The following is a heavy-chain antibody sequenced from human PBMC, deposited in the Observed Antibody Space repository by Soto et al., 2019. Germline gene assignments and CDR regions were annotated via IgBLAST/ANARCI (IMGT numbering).Heavy chain of an antibody. CDR3: AKSLTASNFRLDV. D-gene: IGHD7-27*01. J-gene: IGHJ6*02. V-gene: IGHV3-23*01. CDR1: GFTFNSYF. Sequence: PGGSLRLSCTASGFTFNSYFMSWVRQAPGEGLEWISAISGGGGAKYYSDSVKGRITTSRDNSNNTLYLQMNSLRADHTAVYYGAKSLTASNFRLDVWGHGTRVTVSS. CDR2: ISGGGGAK.